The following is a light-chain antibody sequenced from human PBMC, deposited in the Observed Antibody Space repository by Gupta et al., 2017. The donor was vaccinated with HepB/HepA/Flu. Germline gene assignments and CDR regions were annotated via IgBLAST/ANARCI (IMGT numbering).Light chain of an antibody. V-gene: IGLV3-19*01. Sequence: SSELTQDPAVPVALGQTVRITCQGDSLRSYYASWYQQKPGQAPVLVIYGKNNRPSGIPDRFSGSSSGNTASLTITGAQAEDEADYYCNSRDSSGNIPVFGTGTKVTVL. CDR1: SLRSYY. J-gene: IGLJ1*01. CDR2: GKN. CDR3: NSRDSSGNIPV.